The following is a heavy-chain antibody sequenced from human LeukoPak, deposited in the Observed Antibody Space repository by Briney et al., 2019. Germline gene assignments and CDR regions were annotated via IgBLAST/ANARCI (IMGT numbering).Heavy chain of an antibody. V-gene: IGHV3-30*04. J-gene: IGHJ4*02. D-gene: IGHD3-3*01. CDR2: ISYDGSDE. CDR3: ARDFTPEWFDIH. Sequence: GGSLRLSCEASGLAFSSYSMHWVRQAPGKGLEWVGVISYDGSDEYYTDSVEGRFTISRDNSKNTVYLQMNSLRADDTAVYYCARDFTPEWFDIHWGQGTLVTVS. CDR1: GLAFSSYS.